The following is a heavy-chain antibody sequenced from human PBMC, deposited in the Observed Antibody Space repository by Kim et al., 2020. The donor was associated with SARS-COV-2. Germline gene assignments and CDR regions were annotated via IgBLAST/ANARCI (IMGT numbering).Heavy chain of an antibody. CDR2: IYSGGST. V-gene: IGHV3-66*01. CDR3: ARDCGGRFYSWSRLLVDF. J-gene: IGHJ4*01. Sequence: GGSLRLSCAASGFTVSNNYMSWVRQAPGKGLEWVSVIYSGGSTYYADYVKGRFTIYRDTSKNTLYLQLNSLRAEDTAVYYCARDCGGRFYSWSRLLVDFRGDGALVTVSS. D-gene: IGHD2-21*01. CDR1: GFTVSNNY.